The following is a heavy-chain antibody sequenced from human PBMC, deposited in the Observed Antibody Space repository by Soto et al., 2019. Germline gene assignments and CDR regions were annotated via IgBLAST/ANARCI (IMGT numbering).Heavy chain of an antibody. V-gene: IGHV1-69*04. J-gene: IGHJ6*04. CDR2: IIPILGIA. Sequence: SVKVSCKASGGTFSSYTISWVRQAPGQGLEWMGRIIPILGIANYAQKFQGRVTITADKSTSTAYMELSSLRSEDTAVYYCARDYMGNYCGSGSSYPVDVWGKGTTVTVSS. CDR1: GGTFSSYT. CDR3: ARDYMGNYCGSGSSYPVDV. D-gene: IGHD3-10*01.